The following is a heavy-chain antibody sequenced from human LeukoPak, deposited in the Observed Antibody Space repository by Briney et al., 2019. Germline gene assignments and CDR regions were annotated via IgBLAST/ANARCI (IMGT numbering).Heavy chain of an antibody. CDR3: ARAGRGEAAGFDY. D-gene: IGHD3-10*01. CDR2: IYYSGST. J-gene: IGHJ4*02. V-gene: IGHV4-59*01. Sequence: PSETLSLTCTVSGGSISSFYWSWIRQPPGKGLEWIGYIYYSGSTNYNPSLKSRVTISLDTSKTPFSLKLNSVTAADTAVYYCARAGRGEAAGFDYWGQGTLVTVS. CDR1: GGSISSFY.